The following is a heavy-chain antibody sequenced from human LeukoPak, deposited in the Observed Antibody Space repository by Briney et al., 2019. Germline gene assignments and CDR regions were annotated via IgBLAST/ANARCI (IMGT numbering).Heavy chain of an antibody. J-gene: IGHJ4*02. Sequence: GGSLRLSCAASGFTFSSYAMSWVRQAPGKGLEWVSAISGSGGSTYCADSVKGRFTISRDNAKNSLYLQMNSLRAEDTAVYYCARDSCSGGSCYPPDASDYWGQGTLVTVSS. D-gene: IGHD2-15*01. CDR2: ISGSGGST. CDR3: ARDSCSGGSCYPPDASDY. V-gene: IGHV3-23*01. CDR1: GFTFSSYA.